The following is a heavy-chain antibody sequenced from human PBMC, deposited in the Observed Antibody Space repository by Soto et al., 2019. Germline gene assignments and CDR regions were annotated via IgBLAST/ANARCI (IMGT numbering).Heavy chain of an antibody. CDR3: AGDRGRTAALDY. V-gene: IGHV4-59*01. CDR1: GGSISGYY. CDR2: IYYNGKT. Sequence: QVQLRESGPGLVRPSETLSLTCTVSGGSISGYYWSWIRQPPGKGLEWIGYIYYNGKTNYNPSLKSRVTILADTSKNQFSLKLSSVTAADTAVYYRAGDRGRTAALDYWGQGNLVTVSS. J-gene: IGHJ4*02. D-gene: IGHD6-13*01.